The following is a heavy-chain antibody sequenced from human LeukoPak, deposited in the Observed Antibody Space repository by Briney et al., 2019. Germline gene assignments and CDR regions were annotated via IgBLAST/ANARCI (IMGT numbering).Heavy chain of an antibody. CDR3: ARGGGITMVRGVIALDY. D-gene: IGHD3-10*01. V-gene: IGHV4-31*03. CDR1: GGSISSGGYY. Sequence: SETLSLTCTVSGGSISSGGYYWSWIRQHPGKGLEWIGYIYYSGSTYYNPSLKSRVTISVDTSKNQFSLKLSSVTAADTAVYYCARGGGITMVRGVIALDYWGQGTLVTVSS. CDR2: IYYSGST. J-gene: IGHJ4*02.